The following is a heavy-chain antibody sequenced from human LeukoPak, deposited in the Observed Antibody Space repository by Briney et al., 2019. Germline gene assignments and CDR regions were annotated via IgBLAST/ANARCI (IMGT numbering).Heavy chain of an antibody. D-gene: IGHD3-9*01. J-gene: IGHJ4*02. CDR1: GGSISSSSYY. Sequence: SETLSLTCTVSGGSISSSSYYWGWIRQPPGKGLEWIGEINHSGSTNYNPSLKSRVTISVDTSKNQFSLKLSSVTAADTAVYYCATGYFFAYWGQGTLVTVSS. CDR3: ATGYFFAY. CDR2: INHSGST. V-gene: IGHV4-39*07.